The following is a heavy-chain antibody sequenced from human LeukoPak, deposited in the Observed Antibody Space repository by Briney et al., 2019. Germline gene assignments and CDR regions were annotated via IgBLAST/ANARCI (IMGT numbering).Heavy chain of an antibody. D-gene: IGHD6-6*01. CDR1: GYIFSTYG. Sequence: ASVKVSCKAFGYIFSTYGISWVRQAPGQGLEWMGGISPYNGNTKYAQRVQGRVTMTTDTSTSTVYMELRSLRSEDTAVYYCAREGYSSSGRTFDIWGQGTMVTVSS. V-gene: IGHV1-18*01. CDR3: AREGYSSSGRTFDI. CDR2: ISPYNGNT. J-gene: IGHJ3*02.